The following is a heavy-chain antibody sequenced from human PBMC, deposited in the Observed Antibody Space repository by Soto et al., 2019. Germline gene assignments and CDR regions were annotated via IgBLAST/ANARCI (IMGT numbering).Heavy chain of an antibody. CDR3: ARVDRSSWYGQRAFDI. CDR2: INAGNGNT. J-gene: IGHJ3*02. D-gene: IGHD6-13*01. CDR1: GYTFTSYA. Sequence: VASVKVSCKASGYTFTSYAMHWVRQAPGQRLEWMGWINAGNGNTKYSQKFQGRVTITRDTSARTAYMELSSLRSEDTAVYYCARVDRSSWYGQRAFDISGQGTLVTVSS. V-gene: IGHV1-3*01.